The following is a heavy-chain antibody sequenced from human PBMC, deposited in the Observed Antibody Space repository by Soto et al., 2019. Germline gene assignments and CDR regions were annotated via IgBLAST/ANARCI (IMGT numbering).Heavy chain of an antibody. J-gene: IGHJ4*02. Sequence: SDTLSLTCTVSGGSISSSSYYWSWIRQPPGKGLEWIGYIYYSGSTNYNPSLKSRVTISVDTSKNQFSLKLSSVTAADTAVYYCARRYGGNLDYWGQGTLVTVSS. V-gene: IGHV4-61*05. CDR2: IYYSGST. CDR1: GGSISSSSYY. D-gene: IGHD1-26*01. CDR3: ARRYGGNLDY.